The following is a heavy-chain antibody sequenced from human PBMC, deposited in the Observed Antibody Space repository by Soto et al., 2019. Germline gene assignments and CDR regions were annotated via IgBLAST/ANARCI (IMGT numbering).Heavy chain of an antibody. CDR3: ARRHSSSWSFNY. D-gene: IGHD6-13*01. CDR2: IHYSGST. V-gene: IGHV4-59*08. J-gene: IGHJ4*02. CDR1: GGSISSYY. Sequence: PSETLSLTCSVSGGSISSYYWNWIRQPPGKGLEWIGNIHYSGSTNYSPSLKSRVTISVDTSKNQFSLKLSSVTAADTAVYYCARRHSSSWSFNYWGQGTLVTVSS.